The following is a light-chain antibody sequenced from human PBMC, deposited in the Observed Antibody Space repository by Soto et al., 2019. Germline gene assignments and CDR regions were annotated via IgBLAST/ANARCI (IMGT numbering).Light chain of an antibody. V-gene: IGKV1-39*01. CDR3: QQSYSHWT. Sequence: DIQMTQSPSSLSASVGDRVTITCRASQSISSYLNWYQQKPGKAPKLLIYAASSLQSGAPSRFSGSGSGTDFTLTISSLQPEDFATYYCQQSYSHWTFGQGTKVDIK. CDR2: AAS. J-gene: IGKJ1*01. CDR1: QSISSY.